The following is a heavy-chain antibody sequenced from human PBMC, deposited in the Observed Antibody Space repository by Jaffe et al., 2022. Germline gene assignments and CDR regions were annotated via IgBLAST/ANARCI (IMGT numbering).Heavy chain of an antibody. D-gene: IGHD2-15*01. Sequence: QVQLVQSGAEVKKPGSSVKVSCKASGGTFSSYAISWVRQAPGQGLEWMGGIIPIFGTANYAQKFQGRVTITADESTSTAYMELSSLRSEDTAVYYCARGKGYCSGGSCYPTHFDYWGQGTLVTVSS. CDR3: ARGKGYCSGGSCYPTHFDY. V-gene: IGHV1-69*01. J-gene: IGHJ4*02. CDR1: GGTFSSYA. CDR2: IIPIFGTA.